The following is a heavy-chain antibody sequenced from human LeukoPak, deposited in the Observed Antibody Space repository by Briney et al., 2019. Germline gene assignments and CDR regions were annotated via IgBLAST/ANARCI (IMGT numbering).Heavy chain of an antibody. J-gene: IGHJ6*03. D-gene: IGHD3-9*01. Sequence: ASVKVSCKASGYTFTSNGISWVRQAPGQGLEWMGWMNPNSGNTGYAQKFQGRVTMTRNTSISTAYMELSSLRSEDTAVYYCARGDLTPGDHYYYYMDVWGKGTTVTISS. CDR2: MNPNSGNT. V-gene: IGHV1-8*02. CDR1: GYTFTSNG. CDR3: ARGDLTPGDHYYYYMDV.